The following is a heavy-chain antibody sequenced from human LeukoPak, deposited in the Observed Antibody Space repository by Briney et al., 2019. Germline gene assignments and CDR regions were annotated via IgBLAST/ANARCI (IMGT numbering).Heavy chain of an antibody. CDR2: FNGRGGYT. D-gene: IGHD2-2*02. CDR1: GFTFSSYA. V-gene: IGHV3-23*01. Sequence: PGGSLRLSCAASGFTFSSYAMSWVRRAPGKGLEWVSSFNGRGGYTFYADSVKGRFTLSSDNSKNTLHLQMISLRAEDTAVYYCAKGDQPLLYGGAFDSWGQGTLVTVSS. CDR3: AKGDQPLLYGGAFDS. J-gene: IGHJ4*02.